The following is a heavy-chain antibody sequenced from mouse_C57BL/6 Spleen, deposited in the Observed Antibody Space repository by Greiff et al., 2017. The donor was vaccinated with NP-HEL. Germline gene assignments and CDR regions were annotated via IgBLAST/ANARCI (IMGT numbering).Heavy chain of an antibody. CDR3: AREGYYYGSSQYSCDY. Sequence: VQLQQPGAELVRPGTSVKLSCKASGYTFTSYWMHWVKQRPGQGLEWIGVIDPSDSYTNYIQKFKGKATLTVDTSSSTAYMQLSSLTSEDSSVYNCAREGYYYGSSQYSCDYWGQGTTLTVSS. CDR2: IDPSDSYT. CDR1: GYTFTSYW. J-gene: IGHJ2*01. V-gene: IGHV1-59*01. D-gene: IGHD1-1*01.